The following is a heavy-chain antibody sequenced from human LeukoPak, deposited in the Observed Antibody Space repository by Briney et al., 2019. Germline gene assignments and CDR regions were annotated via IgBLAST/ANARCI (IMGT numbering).Heavy chain of an antibody. V-gene: IGHV3-23*01. CDR2: ITGSGGST. D-gene: IGHD6-13*01. Sequence: GGSLRLSCAASGFTFSSYAMSWVRQAPGKGLEWGSCITGSGGSTYYADSVKGRFTVSRDNSKNTLYLQMNSLRVEDTAVYYCARDRGSSSLIYFAYCGQGTLVTVSS. J-gene: IGHJ4*02. CDR1: GFTFSSYA. CDR3: ARDRGSSSLIYFAY.